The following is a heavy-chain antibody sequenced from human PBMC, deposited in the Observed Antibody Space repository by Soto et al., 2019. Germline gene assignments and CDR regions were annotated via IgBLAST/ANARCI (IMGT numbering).Heavy chain of an antibody. CDR1: GFTFSSYG. J-gene: IGHJ4*02. V-gene: IGHV3-30*18. Sequence: QVQLVESGGGVVQPGRSLRLSCAASGFTFSSYGMHWVSQAPGKGLAWVAVISYDGSNKYYADSVKGRFTISRDNSKNTVYLQMNSLRAGDTAVYYCAKGGVRGDYVLLDYWGQGTLVTVSS. D-gene: IGHD4-17*01. CDR2: ISYDGSNK. CDR3: AKGGVRGDYVLLDY.